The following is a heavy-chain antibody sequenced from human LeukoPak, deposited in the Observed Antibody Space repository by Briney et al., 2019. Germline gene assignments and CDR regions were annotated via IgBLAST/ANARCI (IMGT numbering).Heavy chain of an antibody. D-gene: IGHD4-11*01. CDR2: ISGSGGRT. J-gene: IGHJ5*02. Sequence: GGSLRLSCAASGFTFSSYAMSWVRQAPGKGLEWVSAISGSGGRTYYADSVKGRFTISRDNSKNTLYLQMNSLRAEDMAVYYCAKDGPSFVGNYYPNWFDPWGQGTLVTVSS. CDR1: GFTFSSYA. V-gene: IGHV3-23*01. CDR3: AKDGPSFVGNYYPNWFDP.